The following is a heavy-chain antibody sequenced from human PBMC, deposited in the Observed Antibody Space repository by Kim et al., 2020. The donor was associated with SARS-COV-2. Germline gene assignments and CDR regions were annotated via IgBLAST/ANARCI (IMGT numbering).Heavy chain of an antibody. Sequence: FQGRVTMTRDTSTSTVYMELSSLRSEDTAVYYCARDLAVAGTGKHGGMDVWGQGTTVTVSS. V-gene: IGHV1-46*01. CDR3: ARDLAVAGTGKHGGMDV. D-gene: IGHD6-19*01. J-gene: IGHJ6*02.